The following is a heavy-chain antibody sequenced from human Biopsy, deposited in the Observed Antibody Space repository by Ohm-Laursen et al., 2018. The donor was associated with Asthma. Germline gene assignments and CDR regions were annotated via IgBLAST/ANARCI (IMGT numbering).Heavy chain of an antibody. D-gene: IGHD3-9*01. V-gene: IGHV1-3*04. J-gene: IGHJ3*01. Sequence: SSVKVSCKASGYNFISFAIHWARQAPGQRLEWMGWVNTGNGDTKYSQKFQGRVTITRDTSASTAYMELRSLRSENTATYYCARTYYDFLTGQVKDVFGVWGQGTMVTVSS. CDR2: VNTGNGDT. CDR1: GYNFISFA. CDR3: ARTYYDFLTGQVKDVFGV.